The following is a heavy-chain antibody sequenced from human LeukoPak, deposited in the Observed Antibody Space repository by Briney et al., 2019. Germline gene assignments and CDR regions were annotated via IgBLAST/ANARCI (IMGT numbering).Heavy chain of an antibody. CDR1: GGSISSSSYC. V-gene: IGHV4-39*07. Sequence: PSETLSLTCTVSGGSISSSSYCWGWIRQPPGKGLEWIGSMYYSGSTYHNSSLKSRVTISVDTSKNQFSLKLNSVTAADTAVYYCGRDIRGLYYYGSGPMGPPDYYFDYWGQGTLVTVSS. D-gene: IGHD3-10*01. J-gene: IGHJ4*02. CDR2: MYYSGST. CDR3: GRDIRGLYYYGSGPMGPPDYYFDY.